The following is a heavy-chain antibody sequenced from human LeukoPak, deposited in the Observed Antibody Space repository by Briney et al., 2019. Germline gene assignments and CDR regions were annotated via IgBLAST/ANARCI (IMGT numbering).Heavy chain of an antibody. CDR2: ISGSGGST. V-gene: IGHV3-23*01. D-gene: IGHD1-26*01. Sequence: GGSLRLSCAASGFTFSSYAMSWVRQAPGKGLEWVSAISGSGGSTYYADSVKGRFTISRDNSKNTLYLQMNSLRAEDTAVYYCAKDGGSYPNRQRDNWFDPWGQGTLVTVSS. J-gene: IGHJ5*02. CDR3: AKDGGSYPNRQRDNWFDP. CDR1: GFTFSSYA.